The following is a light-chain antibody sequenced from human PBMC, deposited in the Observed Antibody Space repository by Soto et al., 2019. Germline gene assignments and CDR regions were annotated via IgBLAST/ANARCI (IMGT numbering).Light chain of an antibody. CDR3: QQRSNWPPWT. Sequence: EIVLTQSPATLSLSPGERATLSCRASQSVSSYLAWYQQKPGQAPRLLIYDASNRATGIPARFSGSGSGTGFTLTLSSLGAEDFAVYYCQQRSNWPPWTFGQGTKVEIK. V-gene: IGKV3-11*01. CDR2: DAS. CDR1: QSVSSY. J-gene: IGKJ1*01.